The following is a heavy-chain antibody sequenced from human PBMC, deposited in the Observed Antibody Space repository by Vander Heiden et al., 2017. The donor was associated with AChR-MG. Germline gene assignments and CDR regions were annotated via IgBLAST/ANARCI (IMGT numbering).Heavy chain of an antibody. CDR2: ISSSSSYI. D-gene: IGHD3-22*01. CDR3: ARDAKDYYDSSGYWSP. J-gene: IGHJ5*02. Sequence: EVQLVESGGGLVKPGGSLRLSCAPSGFTFSSYGMNWVRQAPGKGLEWVSSISSSSSYICDADSVKGRFTISRDNAKNSLYLQMNSLIAEDTAVYYCARDAKDYYDSSGYWSPWGQGTLVTVSS. V-gene: IGHV3-21*01. CDR1: GFTFSSYG.